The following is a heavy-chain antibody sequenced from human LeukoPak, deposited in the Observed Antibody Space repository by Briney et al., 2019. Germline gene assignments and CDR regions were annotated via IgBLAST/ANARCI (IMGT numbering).Heavy chain of an antibody. V-gene: IGHV3-21*01. J-gene: IGHJ6*02. CDR1: GFTFSSYS. D-gene: IGHD3-9*01. CDR2: ISSSSSYI. Sequence: KSGGSLRLSCAASGFTFSSYSMNWVRQAPGKGLEWVSSISSSSSYIYYADSVKGRFTISRDNAKNSLYLQMNSLRAEDTAVYYCARGTYYDILTAPARPIWSYDYYYYGMDVWGQGTTVTVSS. CDR3: ARGTYYDILTAPARPIWSYDYYYYGMDV.